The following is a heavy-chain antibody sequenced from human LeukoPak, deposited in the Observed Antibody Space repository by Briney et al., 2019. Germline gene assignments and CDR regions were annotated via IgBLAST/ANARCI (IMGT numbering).Heavy chain of an antibody. J-gene: IGHJ3*02. Sequence: PGGSLRLSCTASGLTFSTSGFNWVRQAPGKGLEWVASIGPTGSDRYHADSIKGRFTISRDNSKNTLYLQMNSLRAEDTAVYYCAGKPPVDDAFDIWGQGTMVTVSS. CDR3: AGKPPVDDAFDI. CDR1: GLTFSTSG. D-gene: IGHD1-14*01. CDR2: IGPTGSDR. V-gene: IGHV3-21*01.